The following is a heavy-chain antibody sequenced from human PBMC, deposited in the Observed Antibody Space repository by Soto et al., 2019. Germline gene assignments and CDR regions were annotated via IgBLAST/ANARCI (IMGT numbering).Heavy chain of an antibody. Sequence: GESLKISCKGSGYSFTSYWIGCVRQMPGKGLEWVGIIYPGDSDTRYRPSFQGQVTISADKYISTAYLQWSSLKASATAMYYCASRNGGDRSETFDYWGQGTLVTVSS. CDR3: ASRNGGDRSETFDY. CDR2: IYPGDSDT. CDR1: GYSFTSYW. V-gene: IGHV5-51*01. D-gene: IGHD2-21*02. J-gene: IGHJ4*02.